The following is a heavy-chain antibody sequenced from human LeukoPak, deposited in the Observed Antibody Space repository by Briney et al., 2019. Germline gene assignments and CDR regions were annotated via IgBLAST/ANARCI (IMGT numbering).Heavy chain of an antibody. Sequence: SETLSLTFTVSGGSISSYHWSWIRQPPGKGREWIGYISYSGSTNYNPSLKSRVTISVDTSKHQFSLKLSAVTAADTAVYYCAMGPHKFDYWGQGSLVTVSS. CDR1: GGSISSYH. CDR2: ISYSGST. CDR3: AMGPHKFDY. D-gene: IGHD3-16*01. J-gene: IGHJ4*02. V-gene: IGHV4-59*01.